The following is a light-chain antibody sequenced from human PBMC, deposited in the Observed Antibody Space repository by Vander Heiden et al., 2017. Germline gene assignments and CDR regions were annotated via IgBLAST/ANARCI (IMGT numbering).Light chain of an antibody. V-gene: IGLV3-21*02. CDR2: DDS. CDR3: QVWDSSSDLV. CDR1: NIGSKS. J-gene: IGLJ2*01. Sequence: HVLTQPPSVSVATGQPDRMTCGGNNIGSKSVHWYQQKPGQAPVLVVYDDSDRPSGIPERFSGSNSGNTATLTISRVEAGDEADYYCQVWDSSSDLVFGGGTKLTVL.